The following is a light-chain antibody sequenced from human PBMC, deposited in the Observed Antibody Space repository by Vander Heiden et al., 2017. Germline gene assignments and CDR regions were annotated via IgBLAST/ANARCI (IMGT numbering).Light chain of an antibody. Sequence: EIVLKQSPATLSLSPGERATLSCRASQSVSSYLAWYQQKPGQAPRLLIYDASNRATGIPARFSGSGSGTDFTLTISSLEPEDFAVYDCQQRSNWPPLTCGGGTKVEIK. V-gene: IGKV3-11*01. CDR1: QSVSSY. CDR2: DAS. J-gene: IGKJ4*01. CDR3: QQRSNWPPLT.